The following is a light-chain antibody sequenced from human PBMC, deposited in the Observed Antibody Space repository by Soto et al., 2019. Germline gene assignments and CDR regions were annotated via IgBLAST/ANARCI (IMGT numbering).Light chain of an antibody. V-gene: IGLV2-8*01. CDR3: SSYTGSSYV. Sequence: QSALTQPPSASGSPGQSVTISCTGTGSDVGDYNYVSWYQQHPGKAPKLMIYEVSKRPSGVPDRFSGSKSGNTASLTVSGLQAEDEANYYCSSYTGSSYVFGTGTKPTVL. CDR1: GSDVGDYNY. J-gene: IGLJ1*01. CDR2: EVS.